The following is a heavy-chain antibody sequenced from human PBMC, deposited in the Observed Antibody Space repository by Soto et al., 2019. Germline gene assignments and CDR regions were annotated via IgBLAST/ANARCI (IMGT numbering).Heavy chain of an antibody. CDR1: GFSLSTTGEG. V-gene: IGHV2-5*01. CDR2: IYWNDDK. D-gene: IGHD2-8*01. CDR3: AQVSDVLALFAY. Sequence: QITLKESGPTLVKPTQTLTLTCTFSGFSLSTTGEGVGWIRQPPGQALEWLAVIYWNDDKSYSPSLKSRLTISKDTSKKPVVPTMLNMAPVDTGTYYCAQVSDVLALFAYLGKGTLVTVSS. J-gene: IGHJ4*02.